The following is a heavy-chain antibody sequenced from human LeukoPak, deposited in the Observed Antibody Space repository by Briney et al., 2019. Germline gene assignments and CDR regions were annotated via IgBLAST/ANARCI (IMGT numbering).Heavy chain of an antibody. CDR2: VSSGGDFR. Sequence: GGSLRLSCAASGFNFRIFGMNWVRRAPGKGLEWISSVSSGGDFRYYADSVRGRFTISRDNANNSLYLQMNSLRIDDTAVYYCAKDVTVAGFDYWGQGALVTVSS. D-gene: IGHD6-19*01. CDR3: AKDVTVAGFDY. CDR1: GFNFRIFG. J-gene: IGHJ4*02. V-gene: IGHV3-21*01.